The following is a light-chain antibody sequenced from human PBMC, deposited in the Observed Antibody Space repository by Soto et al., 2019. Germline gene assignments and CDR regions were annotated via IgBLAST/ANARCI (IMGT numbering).Light chain of an antibody. Sequence: QSVLTQSPSAYGSPGQSVTISCTGTSRDIGGYNSVSWYQQHPGKAPKVMIYDVSKRPSGVPDRFSGSKSGNTASLTVSALQAEDEADYYCSSYTDRNNLVFGTGTKVTVL. CDR1: SRDIGGYNS. CDR3: SSYTDRNNLV. J-gene: IGLJ1*01. V-gene: IGLV2-8*01. CDR2: DVS.